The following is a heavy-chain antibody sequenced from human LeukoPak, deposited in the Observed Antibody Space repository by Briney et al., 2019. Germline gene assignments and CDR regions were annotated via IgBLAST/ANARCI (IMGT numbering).Heavy chain of an antibody. CDR2: ISGSGGST. V-gene: IGHV3-23*01. J-gene: IGHJ4*02. Sequence: GGSLRLSCAASGFTFSSYAMSWVRQAPGKGLEWVSKISGSGGSTYYADSVKGRFTISRDNSKNTLYLQMNSLRAEDTAVYYCAKAKGFHYYDTSGYYSDYWGQGTLVTVSS. CDR1: GFTFSSYA. CDR3: AKAKGFHYYDTSGYYSDY. D-gene: IGHD3-22*01.